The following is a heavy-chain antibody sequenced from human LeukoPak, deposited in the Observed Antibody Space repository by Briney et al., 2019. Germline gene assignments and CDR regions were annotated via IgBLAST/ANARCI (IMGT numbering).Heavy chain of an antibody. Sequence: GESLKISCKGSGYIFSSYWIGWVRQMPGKGLEWMGIIYPSDSDTRYSPSFQGQVTISADKSISTAYPQWSSLKASDTAMYYCARRMVRGVITSPFDYWGQGTLVTVSS. J-gene: IGHJ4*02. CDR2: IYPSDSDT. V-gene: IGHV5-51*01. D-gene: IGHD3-10*01. CDR1: GYIFSSYW. CDR3: ARRMVRGVITSPFDY.